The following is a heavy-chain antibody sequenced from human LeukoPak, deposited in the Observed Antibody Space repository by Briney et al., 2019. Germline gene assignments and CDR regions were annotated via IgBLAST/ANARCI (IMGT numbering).Heavy chain of an antibody. CDR1: GGTFSSYA. CDR2: INPNSGGT. Sequence: ASVKVSCKASGGTFSSYAISWVRQAPGQGLEWMGWINPNSGGTNYAQKFQGRVTMTRDTSISTAYMELSRLRSDATAVYYCARAPPYYYDSSGYYYGWGYYFDYWGQGTLVTVSS. CDR3: ARAPPYYYDSSGYYYGWGYYFDY. V-gene: IGHV1-2*02. D-gene: IGHD3-22*01. J-gene: IGHJ4*02.